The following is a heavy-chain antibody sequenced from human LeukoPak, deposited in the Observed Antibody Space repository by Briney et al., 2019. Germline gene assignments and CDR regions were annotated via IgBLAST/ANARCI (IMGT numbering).Heavy chain of an antibody. CDR2: ISYDGSNK. D-gene: IGHD6-13*01. CDR1: GFTYSSYA. V-gene: IGHV3-30*04. CDR3: AGTGYSSSWYYYY. Sequence: SGGSLRLSCAASGFTYSSYAMHWVRHAPGKGLEWVAVISYDGSNKYYADSVQGRFTIARDNAKNSLYLQMNSLRAEDTAVYYCAGTGYSSSWYYYYWGQGTLVTVSS. J-gene: IGHJ4*02.